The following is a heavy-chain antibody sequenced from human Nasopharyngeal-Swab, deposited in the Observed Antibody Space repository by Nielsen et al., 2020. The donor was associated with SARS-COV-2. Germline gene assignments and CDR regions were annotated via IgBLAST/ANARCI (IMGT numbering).Heavy chain of an antibody. V-gene: IGHV3-43*02. D-gene: IGHD2-21*02. CDR1: KFTFVDYA. CDR3: AKGRSDSYYTYFDS. J-gene: IGHJ4*02. CDR2: HTKDAKTT. Sequence: GGSLRLSCVASKFTFVDYALHWVRKAPGRGMEWLSLHTKDAKTTQYADSVKGRFTISRDNSKKSLYLQMSGLRPEDTSFYFCAKGRSDSYYTYFDSWGQGTLVTVSS.